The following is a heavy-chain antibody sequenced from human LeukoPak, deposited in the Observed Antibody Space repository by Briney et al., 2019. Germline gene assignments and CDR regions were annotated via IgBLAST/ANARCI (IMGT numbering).Heavy chain of an antibody. CDR1: GFTYGSYG. CDR3: ARVKGDGYNYYYYYGMDV. CDR2: IWYDGSNK. J-gene: IGHJ6*02. V-gene: IGHV3-33*01. Sequence: GWSLRLSGAASGFTYGSYGRHWVRQSPGKGLEWVAVIWYDGSNKYYADSVKGRFTISRDNSKNTLYLQMNSLRAEDTAVYYCARVKGDGYNYYYYYGMDVWGQGTTVTVSS. D-gene: IGHD5-24*01.